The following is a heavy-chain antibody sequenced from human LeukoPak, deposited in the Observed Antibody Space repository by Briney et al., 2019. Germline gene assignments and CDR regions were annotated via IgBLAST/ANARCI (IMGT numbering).Heavy chain of an antibody. CDR2: IYFTGSS. D-gene: IGHD3-9*01. V-gene: IGHV4-59*01. J-gene: IGHJ6*03. CDR1: GASISRYY. CDR3: VGCGDLTGYTDV. Sequence: PSETLSLTCNVSGASISRYYCTWIRQPPGKGLEWIGYIYFTGSSYYNPSLKHRVSMSLDKSTNQFSLELYSVSAADTAVYYCVGCGDLTGYTDVWGKGTTVTVSS.